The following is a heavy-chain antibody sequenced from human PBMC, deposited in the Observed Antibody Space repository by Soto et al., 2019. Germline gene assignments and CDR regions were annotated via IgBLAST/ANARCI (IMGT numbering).Heavy chain of an antibody. CDR3: ARDSNPRYYYDSSGEKFDY. V-gene: IGHV3-33*01. J-gene: IGHJ4*02. D-gene: IGHD3-22*01. CDR1: GFTFSSYG. CDR2: IWYDGSNK. Sequence: VGSLRLSCAASGFTFSSYGMHWVRQAPGKGLEWVAVIWYDGSNKYYADSVKGRFTISRDNSKNTLYLQMNSLRAEDTAVYYCARDSNPRYYYDSSGEKFDYWGQGALVNVS.